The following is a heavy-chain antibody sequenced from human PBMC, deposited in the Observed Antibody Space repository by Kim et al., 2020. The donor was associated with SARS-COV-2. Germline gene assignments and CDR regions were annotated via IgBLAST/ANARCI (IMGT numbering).Heavy chain of an antibody. CDR2: INNSGCT. V-gene: IGHV4-34*01. J-gene: IGHJ4*02. CDR3: ARGGGVGATTPRQRGPLDY. Sequence: SETLSLTCAVYGGSFSGYYWSWVRQPPGKGLEWIGEINNSGCTNYNPSLKSRVTITVDTSKNQFSLKLSSVPAADTAVDYCARGGGVGATTPRQRGPLDYWGRGTLVTVSS. CDR1: GGSFSGYY. D-gene: IGHD1-26*01.